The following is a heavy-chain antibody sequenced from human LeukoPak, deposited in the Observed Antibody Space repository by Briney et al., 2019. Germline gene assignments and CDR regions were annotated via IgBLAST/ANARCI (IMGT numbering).Heavy chain of an antibody. D-gene: IGHD6-19*01. V-gene: IGHV3-30*03. CDR3: AREPYSSGSYGMDV. CDR1: AFTFSSYG. Sequence: GGSLRLSCAASAFTFSSYGMHWVRQAPGKGLEWVAVISYDGSNKYYADSVKGRFTISRDNSKNTLYLQMNSLRAEDTAVYYCAREPYSSGSYGMDVWGQGTTVTVSS. J-gene: IGHJ6*02. CDR2: ISYDGSNK.